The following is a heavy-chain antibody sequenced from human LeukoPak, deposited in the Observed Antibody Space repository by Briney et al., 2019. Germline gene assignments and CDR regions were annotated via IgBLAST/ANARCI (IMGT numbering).Heavy chain of an antibody. CDR2: MSGSGGST. CDR3: AKEKNDCSGGSCYGTASYYFDY. Sequence: GSLRLSCAASGFTFSSYAMSWVRQAPGKGLEWVSGMSGSGGSTYYADSVKGRFTISRETSNNTLYLQMNSLRVEDTAVYYCAKEKNDCSGGSCYGTASYYFDYWGQGTLVTVSS. CDR1: GFTFSSYA. V-gene: IGHV3-23*01. J-gene: IGHJ4*02. D-gene: IGHD2-15*01.